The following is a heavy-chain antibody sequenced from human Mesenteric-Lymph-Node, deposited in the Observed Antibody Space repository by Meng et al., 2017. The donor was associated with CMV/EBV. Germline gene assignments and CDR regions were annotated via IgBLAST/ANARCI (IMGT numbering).Heavy chain of an antibody. CDR2: IHYDGSNT. D-gene: IGHD3-9*01. V-gene: IGHV3-30*02. Sequence: FIFSRYGMHWVRQAPGKGLEWVALIHYDGSNTNYADSVKGRFSVSRDNSKNTLYLQMNRLRVEDTAVYYCAKVEGFDIVTDYYPDYWGQGTLVTVSS. CDR1: FIFSRYG. J-gene: IGHJ4*02. CDR3: AKVEGFDIVTDYYPDY.